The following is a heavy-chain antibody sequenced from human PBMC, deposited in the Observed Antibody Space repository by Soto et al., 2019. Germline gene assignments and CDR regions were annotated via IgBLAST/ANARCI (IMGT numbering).Heavy chain of an antibody. CDR2: ISGSADST. D-gene: IGHD4-17*01. CDR3: ARHKFYGDPYYFDY. J-gene: IGHJ4*02. V-gene: IGHV3-23*01. CDR1: GFTFSSYA. Sequence: PGGSLRLSCAASGFTFSSYAMNWVRQAPGKGLEWVSVISGSADSTYYADSVKGRFTIARDNSRNTLYLQMNSLRAKDTAVYYCARHKFYGDPYYFDYWGQGTLVTVSS.